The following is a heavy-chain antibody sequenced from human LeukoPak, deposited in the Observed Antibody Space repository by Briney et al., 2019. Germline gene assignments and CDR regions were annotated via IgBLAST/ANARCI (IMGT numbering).Heavy chain of an antibody. V-gene: IGHV1-69*01. CDR2: IIPIFGTA. Sequence: ASVKVSCKASGGTFSSYAISWVRQAPGQGLEWMGGIIPIFGTANYAQKFQGRVTITADESTSTAYMELSSLRPEDTAVYYCARDQYSSGWYDYWGQGTLVAVSS. CDR1: GGTFSSYA. CDR3: ARDQYSSGWYDY. J-gene: IGHJ4*02. D-gene: IGHD6-19*01.